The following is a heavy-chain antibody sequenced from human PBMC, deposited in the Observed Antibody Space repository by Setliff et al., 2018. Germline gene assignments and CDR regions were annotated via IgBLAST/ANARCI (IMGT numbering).Heavy chain of an antibody. CDR2: IYYSGST. D-gene: IGHD6-13*01. CDR3: ALSSSWFKDFQH. CDR1: GGSISSSSYY. Sequence: PSETLSLTCTVSGGSISSSSYYWGWIRQPPGKGLEWIGSIYYSGSTNYNPSLKSRVTISEDMSKNQFSLKVSSVTAADTAIYYCALSSSWFKDFQHWGQGTLVTVSS. J-gene: IGHJ1*01. V-gene: IGHV4-39*07.